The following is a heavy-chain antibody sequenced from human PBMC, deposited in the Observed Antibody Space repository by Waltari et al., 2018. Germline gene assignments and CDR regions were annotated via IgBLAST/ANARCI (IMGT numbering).Heavy chain of an antibody. CDR3: ARDSGIRTVDY. CDR2: IKEDGSDI. V-gene: IGHV3-7*01. CDR1: GFTFSSFW. Sequence: EVQLVESGGGLVQPGGSLRLSCAASGFTFSSFWMSLVREAPGKGLEWVANIKEDGSDIYYVDSVKGRFTVSRDNAKNSLYLQMNSLRAEDTAVYYCARDSGIRTVDYWGQGTLVTVSS. D-gene: IGHD3-10*01. J-gene: IGHJ4*02.